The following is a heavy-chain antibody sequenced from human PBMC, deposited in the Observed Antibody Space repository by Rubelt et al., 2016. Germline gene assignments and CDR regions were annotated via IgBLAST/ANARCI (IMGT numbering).Heavy chain of an antibody. J-gene: IGHJ5*02. D-gene: IGHD2-15*01. CDR2: IYYSGST. V-gene: IGHV4-61*01. CDR1: GGSISSGTYY. Sequence: QVQLQESGPGLVKPSETLSLTCTVSGGSISSGTYYWSWIRQPPGKGLEWIGYIYYSGSTNYNPSLKCRVTISVDTSKNQLSLKLRSVTAAGTAVYYGARASEKCSGGSCYSDWFDPWGQGTLVTVSS. CDR3: ARASEKCSGGSCYSDWFDP.